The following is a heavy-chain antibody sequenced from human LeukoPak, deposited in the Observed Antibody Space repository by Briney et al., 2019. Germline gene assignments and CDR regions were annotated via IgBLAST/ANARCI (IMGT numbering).Heavy chain of an antibody. Sequence: ASVKVSCKASGYTFTGYYMHWVRQAPGQGLEWMGWINPNSGGTNYAQKFQGRVTMTRDTSISTAYMELSRPRSDDTAVYYCARGLRGYSYGLTYDAFDIWGQGTMVTVSS. CDR2: INPNSGGT. CDR1: GYTFTGYY. CDR3: ARGLRGYSYGLTYDAFDI. V-gene: IGHV1-2*02. J-gene: IGHJ3*02. D-gene: IGHD5-18*01.